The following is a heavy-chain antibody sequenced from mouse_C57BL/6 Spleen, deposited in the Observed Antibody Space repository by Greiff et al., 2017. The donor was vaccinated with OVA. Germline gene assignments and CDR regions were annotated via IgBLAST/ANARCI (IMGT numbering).Heavy chain of an antibody. Sequence: VQLQQPGAELVKPGASVKLSCKASGYTFTSYWMHWVQQRPGRGLEWIGRIDPNSGGTTYNEKLKGKATLTVDKPSSPAYMQLSSLTSEDSAVYYCARDDKNDGYYFAYWGQGTLVTVSA. V-gene: IGHV1-72*01. J-gene: IGHJ3*01. CDR2: IDPNSGGT. D-gene: IGHD2-3*01. CDR3: ARDDKNDGYYFAY. CDR1: GYTFTSYW.